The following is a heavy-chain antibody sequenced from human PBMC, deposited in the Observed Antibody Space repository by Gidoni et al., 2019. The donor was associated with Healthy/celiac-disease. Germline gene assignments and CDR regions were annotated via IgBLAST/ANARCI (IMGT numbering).Heavy chain of an antibody. J-gene: IGHJ5*02. Sequence: QLQLQESGPGLVKPSETLSLTCTLSGGSISSRSYYWGWLRQPPGKGLEWIGSIYYSGSTYYNPSLKSRVTISVDTSKNQFSLKLSSVTAADTAVYYCARHPGGYCTNGVCWERSGWFDPWGQGTLVTVSS. V-gene: IGHV4-39*01. CDR2: IYYSGST. CDR3: ARHPGGYCTNGVCWERSGWFDP. CDR1: GGSISSRSYY. D-gene: IGHD2-8*01.